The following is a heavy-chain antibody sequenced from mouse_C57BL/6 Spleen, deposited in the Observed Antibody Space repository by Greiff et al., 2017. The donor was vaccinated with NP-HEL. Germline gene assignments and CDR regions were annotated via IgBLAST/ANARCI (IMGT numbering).Heavy chain of an antibody. CDR3: ARSDYYGPGDV. Sequence: VQLKESGGGLVKPGGSLKLSCAASGFTFSDYGMHWVRQAPEKGLEWVAYISSGSSTIYYADTVKGRFTISRDNAKNSLLLQMTSLRSEDTAMYYWARSDYYGPGDVWGTGTTVTVSS. J-gene: IGHJ1*03. D-gene: IGHD1-1*01. CDR1: GFTFSDYG. CDR2: ISSGSSTI. V-gene: IGHV5-17*01.